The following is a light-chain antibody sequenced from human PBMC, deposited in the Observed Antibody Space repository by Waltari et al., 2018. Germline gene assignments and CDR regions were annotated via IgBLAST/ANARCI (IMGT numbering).Light chain of an antibody. Sequence: SSELTQDPAVSVALVQTVRNTCQGDSLRNSYATWYQLKPGQAPVLVIHGKDKRPSGIPDRISGYSSGATSSLTITGAQAEDEADYYCSSRNGRANQVVFAGGTKVTVL. CDR3: SSRNGRANQVV. CDR1: SLRNSY. CDR2: GKD. V-gene: IGLV3-19*01. J-gene: IGLJ3*02.